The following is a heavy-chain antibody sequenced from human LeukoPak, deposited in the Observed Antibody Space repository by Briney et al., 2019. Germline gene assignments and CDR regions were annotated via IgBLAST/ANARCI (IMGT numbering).Heavy chain of an antibody. Sequence: SQTLSLTCTVSGVSISSGDYYWSWIRQPPGKVLEWIGYVYHSGSTYYSPPLRNRVTLSVDTSKNQFSLKLSSVTAADTAVYYCARAHGSPSVRLFDSWGQGTLVTVSS. CDR1: GVSISSGDYY. V-gene: IGHV4-30-4*01. D-gene: IGHD3-10*01. CDR2: VYHSGST. CDR3: ARAHGSPSVRLFDS. J-gene: IGHJ4*02.